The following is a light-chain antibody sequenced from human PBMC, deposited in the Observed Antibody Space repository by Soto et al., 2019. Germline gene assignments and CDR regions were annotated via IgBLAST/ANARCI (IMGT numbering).Light chain of an antibody. J-gene: IGLJ2*01. CDR2: EVS. CDR1: SSDVGGYNY. Sequence: QSALTQPPSASGSPGQSVTISCTGTSSDVGGYNYVSWYQQHPGKAPKLMISEVSKRPSGVPDRFSGSKSGNTASLTVSGLQAEDEADYYCSSFAGNNNLVFGGGTKHTV. CDR3: SSFAGNNNLV. V-gene: IGLV2-8*01.